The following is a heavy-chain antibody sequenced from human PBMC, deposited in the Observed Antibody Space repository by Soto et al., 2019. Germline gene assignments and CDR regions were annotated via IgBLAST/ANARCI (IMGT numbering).Heavy chain of an antibody. V-gene: IGHV3-9*01. J-gene: IGHJ6*03. CDR3: AKGGDYDYYYYMDV. CDR1: GFTFDDYA. CDR2: ISWNSGSI. D-gene: IGHD4-17*01. Sequence: GGSLRLSCAASGFTFDDYAMHWVRQAPGKGLEWVSGISWNSGSIGYADSVKGRFTISRDNAKNSLYLQMNSLRAEDTALYYCAKGGDYDYYYYMDVWGKGTTVTVSS.